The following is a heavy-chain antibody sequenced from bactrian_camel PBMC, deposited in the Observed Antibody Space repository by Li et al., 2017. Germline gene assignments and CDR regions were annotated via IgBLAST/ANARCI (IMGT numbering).Heavy chain of an antibody. CDR3: AADTGLWRWGLWRCDQESYQY. V-gene: IGHV3S53*01. CDR2: VDSNGVT. D-gene: IGHD5*01. CDR1: ESTYRSIC. Sequence: HVQLVESGGGSVQAGGSLTLSCSASESTYRSICMAWFRQAPGSQRETVATVDSNGVTKVAGSVKGRFTLSKDNAKNTLYLRMDNLKPEDTAVYYCAADTGLWRWGLWRCDQESYQYWGQGTQVTVS. J-gene: IGHJ4*01.